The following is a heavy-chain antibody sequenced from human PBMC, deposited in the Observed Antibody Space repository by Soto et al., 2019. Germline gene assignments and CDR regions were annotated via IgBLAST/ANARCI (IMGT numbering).Heavy chain of an antibody. CDR1: GYTFTSYY. CDR3: ARDILTGYHHIPVFVY. V-gene: IGHV1-46*03. D-gene: IGHD3-9*01. Sequence: GASVKVSCTASGYTFTSYYMHWVRQAPGQGLEWMGIINPSGGSTSYAQKFQGRVTMTRDTSTSTVYMELSSLRSEDTAVYYCARDILTGYHHIPVFVYWGQGTLVTVSS. CDR2: INPSGGST. J-gene: IGHJ4*02.